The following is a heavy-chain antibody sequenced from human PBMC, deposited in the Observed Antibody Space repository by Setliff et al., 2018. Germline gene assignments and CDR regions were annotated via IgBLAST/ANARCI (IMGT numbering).Heavy chain of an antibody. Sequence: GESLKISCAASGFTVSSDYMSWFRQAPGKGLEWVSVIYSGGSTYYADSVKGRFTISRDNSKNTLYLQMDSLRAEDTAVYYCARNWVTAQHYYYGMDVWGQGTTVTVSS. D-gene: IGHD2-21*02. V-gene: IGHV3-66*01. CDR2: IYSGGST. CDR1: GFTVSSDY. J-gene: IGHJ6*02. CDR3: ARNWVTAQHYYYGMDV.